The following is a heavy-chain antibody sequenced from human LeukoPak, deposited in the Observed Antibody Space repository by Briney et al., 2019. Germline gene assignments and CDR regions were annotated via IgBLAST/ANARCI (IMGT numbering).Heavy chain of an antibody. Sequence: PSETLSLTCAVYGGSFSGYYWSWIRQPPGKGLEWVSVIYSGGSTYYADSVKGRFTISRDNSKNTLYLQMNSLRAEDTAVYYCARLPYGSGSYRADYWGQGTLVTVSS. CDR3: ARLPYGSGSYRADY. CDR2: IYSGGST. J-gene: IGHJ4*02. V-gene: IGHV3-66*01. CDR1: GGSFSGYY. D-gene: IGHD3-10*01.